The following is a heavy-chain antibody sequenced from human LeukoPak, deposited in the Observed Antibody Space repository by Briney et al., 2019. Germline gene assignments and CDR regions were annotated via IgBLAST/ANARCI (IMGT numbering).Heavy chain of an antibody. V-gene: IGHV4-4*07. J-gene: IGHJ4*02. CDR1: GGSLNTYY. D-gene: IGHD1-20*01. CDR2: IYTSGTT. CDR3: ARDRGPVTAFFDY. Sequence: SETLSLTCSLSGGSLNTYYWSWIRQPAGKGLEWLGRIYTSGTTKYNPSFESRVTMSVDTSKNQFSLKLTSVTAADTAVYYCARDRGPVTAFFDYWSQGTLVTVSS.